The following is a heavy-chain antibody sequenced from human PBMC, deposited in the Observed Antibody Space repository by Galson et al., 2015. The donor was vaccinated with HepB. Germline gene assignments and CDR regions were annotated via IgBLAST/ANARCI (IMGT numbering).Heavy chain of an antibody. V-gene: IGHV1-2*06. J-gene: IGHJ3*02. CDR3: ARALVGATTASAFDI. Sequence: SVKVSCKASGYTFTGYYMHWVRQAPGQGLEWMGRINPNSGGTNYAQKFQGRVTMTRDTSISTAYMELSRLRSDDTAVYYCARALVGATTASAFDIWGQGTMVTVSS. D-gene: IGHD1-26*01. CDR2: INPNSGGT. CDR1: GYTFTGYY.